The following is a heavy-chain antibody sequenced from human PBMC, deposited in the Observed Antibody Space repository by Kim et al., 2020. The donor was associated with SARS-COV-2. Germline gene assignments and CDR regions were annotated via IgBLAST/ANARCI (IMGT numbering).Heavy chain of an antibody. J-gene: IGHJ4*02. CDR2: INHSGST. Sequence: SETLSLTCAVYGGSFSGYYWSWIRQPPGKGLEWIGEINHSGSTNYNPSLKSRVTISVDTSKNQFSLKLSSVTAADTAVYYCARLRYGQYYDFWSGYYRVSGTHSFDYWGQGTLVTVSS. CDR3: ARLRYGQYYDFWSGYYRVSGTHSFDY. V-gene: IGHV4-34*01. D-gene: IGHD3-3*01. CDR1: GGSFSGYY.